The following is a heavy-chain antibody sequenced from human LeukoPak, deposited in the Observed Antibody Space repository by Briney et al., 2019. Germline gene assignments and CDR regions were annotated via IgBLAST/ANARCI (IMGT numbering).Heavy chain of an antibody. V-gene: IGHV3-23*01. D-gene: IGHD3-10*01. Sequence: GGSLRLSCAASGFTFSSYAMSWVRQAPGKGLEWVSAISGSGGSTYYADSVKGRFTISRDNSKNTLYLQMNSLRAEDTAVYYCAKGLWFGELLRYHYYGMDVWGQGTTVTVSS. CDR1: GFTFSSYA. J-gene: IGHJ6*02. CDR3: AKGLWFGELLRYHYYGMDV. CDR2: ISGSGGST.